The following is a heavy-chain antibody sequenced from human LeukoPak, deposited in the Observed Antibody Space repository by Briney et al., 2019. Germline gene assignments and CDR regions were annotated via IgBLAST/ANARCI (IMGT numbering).Heavy chain of an antibody. J-gene: IGHJ6*02. D-gene: IGHD3-16*01. V-gene: IGHV3-23*01. CDR2: ISGSGGST. CDR3: AKDYDPDYYGMDV. Sequence: PGGSLRLSCAASGFTFSSYAMSWVRQAPGKGLEWVSAISGSGGSTYYADSVKGRFTISRDNSKNMLYLQMNSLRAEDTAVYYCAKDYDPDYYGMDVWGQGTTVTVSS. CDR1: GFTFSSYA.